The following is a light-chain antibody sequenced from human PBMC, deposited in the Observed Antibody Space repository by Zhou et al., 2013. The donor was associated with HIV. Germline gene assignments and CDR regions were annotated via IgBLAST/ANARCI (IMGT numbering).Light chain of an antibody. Sequence: DIQLTQSPSFLSASVGDSVTITCRASQGISSYLAWYQQKPGKAPKVLIFAASALQSGVPSRFSGSGSGTEFTLTISSLQPEDFATYYCLQHNSYPWTFGQGTKVEIK. CDR2: AAS. J-gene: IGKJ1*01. CDR3: LQHNSYPWT. CDR1: QGISSY. V-gene: IGKV1-9*01.